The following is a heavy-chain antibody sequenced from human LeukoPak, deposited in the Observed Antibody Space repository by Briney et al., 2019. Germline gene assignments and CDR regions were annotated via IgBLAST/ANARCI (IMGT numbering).Heavy chain of an antibody. CDR3: ACALGAYYYYRFDV. CDR1: GLSFSNNS. J-gene: IGHJ6*02. CDR2: VSGSGRST. V-gene: IGHV3-23*01. Sequence: GGSLRLVSEASGLSFSNNSMFWVRQAPGKGLQWVSSVSGSGRSTYYADSVKGRFTVSRDNLKNTLYLQMSTLRAEDTALYYCACALGAYYYYRFDVWGQGTPVTVSS.